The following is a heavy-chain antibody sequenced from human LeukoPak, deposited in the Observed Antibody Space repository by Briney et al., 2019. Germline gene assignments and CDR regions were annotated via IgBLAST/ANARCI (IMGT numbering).Heavy chain of an antibody. V-gene: IGHV1-2*06. Sequence: ASVKVSCKASGYTFTGYFLHWVRQAPGQGLEWMGRVNPNRGGTNYAQKFQGRVTMTRDTSISTAYMELSRLRSDDTAVYYCARGSGIEYSSIYFDYWGQGTLVTVSS. D-gene: IGHD6-6*01. J-gene: IGHJ4*02. CDR1: GYTFTGYF. CDR3: ARGSGIEYSSIYFDY. CDR2: VNPNRGGT.